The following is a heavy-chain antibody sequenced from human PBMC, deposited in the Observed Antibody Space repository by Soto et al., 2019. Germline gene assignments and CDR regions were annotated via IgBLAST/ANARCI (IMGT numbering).Heavy chain of an antibody. CDR2: ISYDGSNK. CDR3: AKTITTYSGDSRGRGALVDY. V-gene: IGHV3-30*18. J-gene: IGHJ4*02. CDR1: GFTFSSYG. D-gene: IGHD3-22*01. Sequence: GGSLRLSCAASGFTFSSYGMHWVRQAPGKGLEWVAVISYDGSNKYYADSVKGRFTISRDNSKNTLYLQMNSLRVEDTAVYYCAKTITTYSGDSRGRGALVDYWGQGTLVTVSS.